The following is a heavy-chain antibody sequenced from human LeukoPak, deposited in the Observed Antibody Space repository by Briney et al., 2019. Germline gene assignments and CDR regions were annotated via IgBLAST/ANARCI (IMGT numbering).Heavy chain of an antibody. CDR2: IYSGGST. Sequence: GGSLRLSCAASGFTVSSTYMSWVRQAPGKGREWVSVIYSGGSTYYADSVKGRFTISRDNSKNTLYLQMNSLRAEDTAVYYCARDGQDDILTGYYDYWGQGTLVTVSS. D-gene: IGHD3-9*01. CDR1: GFTVSSTY. J-gene: IGHJ4*02. V-gene: IGHV3-66*01. CDR3: ARDGQDDILTGYYDY.